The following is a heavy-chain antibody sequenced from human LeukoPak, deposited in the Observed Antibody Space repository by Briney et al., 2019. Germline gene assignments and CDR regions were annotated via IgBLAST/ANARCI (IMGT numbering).Heavy chain of an antibody. J-gene: IGHJ4*02. CDR1: GFTFDDYA. V-gene: IGHV3-9*01. CDR2: ISWNSGSI. Sequence: SLRLSCAASGFTFDDYAMHWVRQAPGKGLEWVSGISWNSGSIGYADSVKGRFTISRDNAKNSLYLQMNSLRAEDTALYYCATLAAAGTGFDYWGQGTLVTVSS. D-gene: IGHD6-13*01. CDR3: ATLAAAGTGFDY.